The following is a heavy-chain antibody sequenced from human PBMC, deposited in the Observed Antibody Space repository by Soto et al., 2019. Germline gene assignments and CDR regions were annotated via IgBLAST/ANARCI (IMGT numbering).Heavy chain of an antibody. CDR1: GGSISSSSYY. CDR3: ARSPPRLVINNYYYYYGMDV. V-gene: IGHV4-39*01. J-gene: IGHJ6*02. Sequence: PSETLSLTCTVSGGSISSSSYYWGWIRQPPGKGLEWIGSIYYSGSTYYNPSLKSRVTISVDTSKNQFSLKLSSVTAADTAVYYCARSPPRLVINNYYYYYGMDVWGQGTTVTVSS. D-gene: IGHD3-9*01. CDR2: IYYSGST.